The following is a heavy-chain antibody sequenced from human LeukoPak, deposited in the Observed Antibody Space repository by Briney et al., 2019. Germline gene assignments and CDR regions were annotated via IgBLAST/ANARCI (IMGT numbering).Heavy chain of an antibody. CDR2: ISGGGGGT. D-gene: IGHD3-9*01. CDR1: GFTFTTYA. CDR3: AKFYDTLTGYFDH. Sequence: GGSLRLSCAASGFTFTTYAMGWVRQSPGKGLEWVSSISGGGGGTYYAEFVKGRFTISRDNSKNALYLQMNSLRAEDTAVYYCAKFYDTLTGYFDHWGQGTLVTVSS. V-gene: IGHV3-23*01. J-gene: IGHJ4*02.